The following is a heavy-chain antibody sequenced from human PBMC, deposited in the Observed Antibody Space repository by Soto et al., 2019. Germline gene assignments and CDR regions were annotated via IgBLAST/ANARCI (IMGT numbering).Heavy chain of an antibody. CDR2: IYYSGST. CDR1: GGSMSSYY. V-gene: IGHV4-59*08. J-gene: IGHJ3*02. Sequence: QVQLQESGPGLVKPSETLSLTCTVSGGSMSSYYWSWIRQPPGKRLEWIAYIYYSGSTNYNPSLKRRVTMSVDTSKNQFSLKLSSVTAADTAVYYCARHPADSNAGGFDIWGQGTMVTVSS. D-gene: IGHD4-4*01. CDR3: ARHPADSNAGGFDI.